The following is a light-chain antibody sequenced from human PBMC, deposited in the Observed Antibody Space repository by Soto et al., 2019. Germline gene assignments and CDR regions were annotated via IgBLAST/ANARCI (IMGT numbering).Light chain of an antibody. CDR1: QSVSSSY. V-gene: IGKV3-20*01. CDR3: QQYGSSPWT. CDR2: GSS. Sequence: EIVMTQSPGTLSLSPGERATLSCRASQSVSSSYSAWYQQKPGQATRLLIYGSSSRATGVPERCSGSGSGTDFTLTISRLEPEDFAVYYCQQYGSSPWTFGQGTKVEIK. J-gene: IGKJ1*01.